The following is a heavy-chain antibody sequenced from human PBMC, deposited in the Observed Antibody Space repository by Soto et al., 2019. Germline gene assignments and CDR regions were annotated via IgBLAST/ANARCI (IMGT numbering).Heavy chain of an antibody. Sequence: QVQLVQSGAEVKKPGASVKVSCKASGYTFTSYGISWVRQAPGQGLEWMGWISAYIGNTNYAQKLQGRVTMTTDTSTSTAYMELRSLRSDDTAVYYCAREEGEVGAYYYYGMDVWGQGTTVTVSS. CDR1: GYTFTSYG. CDR3: AREEGEVGAYYYYGMDV. J-gene: IGHJ6*02. V-gene: IGHV1-18*04. CDR2: ISAYIGNT. D-gene: IGHD1-26*01.